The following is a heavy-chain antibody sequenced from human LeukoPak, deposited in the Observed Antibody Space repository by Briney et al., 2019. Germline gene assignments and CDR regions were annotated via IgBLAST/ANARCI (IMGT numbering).Heavy chain of an antibody. D-gene: IGHD4/OR15-4a*01. CDR1: GSTFSNYY. V-gene: IGHV3-21*01. CDR2: ISSSSTYI. CDR3: ARVYGGLDV. Sequence: GGSLRLSCAASGSTFSNYYMNWVRQAPGKGLEWVSCISSSSTYIYYADSVKGRFTISRDNAKNSLYLQMNSLRAEDTAVYYCARVYGGLDVWGQGTTVTVSS. J-gene: IGHJ6*02.